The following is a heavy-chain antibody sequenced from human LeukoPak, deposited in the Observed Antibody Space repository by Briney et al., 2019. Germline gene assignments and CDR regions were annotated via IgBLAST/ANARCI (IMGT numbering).Heavy chain of an antibody. D-gene: IGHD4-17*01. CDR1: GGSISYYY. Sequence: PSETLSLTCTVSGGSISYYYWSWIRQSSGKGLEWIGYIYYSGTTNYNPSLKSRVTISVGTSKNQFSLQLRSVTAADTAVYYCAREDPQTTVPEGMDVWGQGTTVTVSS. V-gene: IGHV4-59*01. CDR2: IYYSGTT. CDR3: AREDPQTTVPEGMDV. J-gene: IGHJ6*02.